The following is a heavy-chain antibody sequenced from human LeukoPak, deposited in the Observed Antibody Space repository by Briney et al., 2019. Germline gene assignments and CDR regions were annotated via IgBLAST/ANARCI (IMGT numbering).Heavy chain of an antibody. D-gene: IGHD1-26*01. CDR3: VRVRSGGYFAFDI. CDR2: ISSGSTVI. Sequence: GGSLRLSCAAPGFTFSSFSMNWVRQAPGKGLEWVSYISSGSTVIYYGDSVKGRFTISRDNAKNSLFQQVNSLRAEDTAVYYCVRVRSGGYFAFDIWGQGTMVTVSS. CDR1: GFTFSSFS. J-gene: IGHJ3*02. V-gene: IGHV3-48*04.